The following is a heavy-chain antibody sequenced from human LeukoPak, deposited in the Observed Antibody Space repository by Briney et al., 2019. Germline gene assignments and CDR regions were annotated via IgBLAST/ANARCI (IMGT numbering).Heavy chain of an antibody. CDR1: GYTFTGYY. J-gene: IGHJ6*02. D-gene: IGHD3-3*01. V-gene: IGHV1-2*02. CDR3: ARDERVGFDFWSSYGMDV. CDR2: IHPDSGGT. Sequence: PSVKVSCKASGYTFTGYYMQWVRQTPGQGLEWMGWIHPDSGGTNYAQQVQRRGTMTRDTSISTAYMELSRLRSDDTAVYYCARDERVGFDFWSSYGMDVWGQGTTVTVSS.